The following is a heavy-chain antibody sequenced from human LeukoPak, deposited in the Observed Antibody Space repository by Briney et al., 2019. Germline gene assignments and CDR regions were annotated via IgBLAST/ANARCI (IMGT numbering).Heavy chain of an antibody. V-gene: IGHV3-21*06. D-gene: IGHD3-10*01. CDR1: GFTFGSYS. CDR3: ARAAGHYFDY. J-gene: IGHJ4*02. Sequence: GGSLRLSCAASGFTFGSYSMNWVRQAPGKGLEWVSFITSTSGDMLYADSVKGRFTISRDNAKNTLYLQMNSLRAEDTAVYFCARAAGHYFDYWGQGSLLTVSS. CDR2: ITSTSGDM.